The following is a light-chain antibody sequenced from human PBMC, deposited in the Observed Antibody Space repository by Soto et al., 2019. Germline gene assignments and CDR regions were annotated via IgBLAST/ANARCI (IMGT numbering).Light chain of an antibody. CDR3: QQYNNWPRT. Sequence: EIVMTQSPATLSVSPGERATLSCRASQSVSSNLAWYQQKPGQAPRLLIYGASTRATGIPARFSGSGSGTEFTLTISNLQSEDFAVYYCQQYNNWPRTFDQETKVEIK. J-gene: IGKJ1*01. CDR2: GAS. V-gene: IGKV3-15*01. CDR1: QSVSSN.